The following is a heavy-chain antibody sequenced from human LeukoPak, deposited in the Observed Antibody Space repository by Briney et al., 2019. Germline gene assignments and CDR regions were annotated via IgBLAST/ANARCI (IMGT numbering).Heavy chain of an antibody. CDR2: ISGSGGST. CDR1: GFTFSSYA. Sequence: GGSLRLSCAASGFTFSSYAMSWVRQAPGKGLEWVSSISGSGGSTFYADSVKGRFTISRDNSKNTLSLQMNSLRADDTAVYYCAKASGYSENWGQGTLVTVSS. D-gene: IGHD5-12*01. CDR3: AKASGYSEN. V-gene: IGHV3-23*01. J-gene: IGHJ4*02.